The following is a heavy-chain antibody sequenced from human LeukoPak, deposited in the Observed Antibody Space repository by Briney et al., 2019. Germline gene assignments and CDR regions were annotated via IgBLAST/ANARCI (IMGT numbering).Heavy chain of an antibody. J-gene: IGHJ4*02. CDR2: ISGSGGST. V-gene: IGHV3-23*01. D-gene: IGHD3-9*01. CDR1: GFTFSSYA. Sequence: PGGSLRLSCAASGFTFSSYAMSWVRQAPGKGLEWVSAISGSGGSTYYADSVKGRLTISRDNSKNTLYLQMNSLRAEDTAVYYCAKPRYFDWLAFDYWGQGTLVTVSS. CDR3: AKPRYFDWLAFDY.